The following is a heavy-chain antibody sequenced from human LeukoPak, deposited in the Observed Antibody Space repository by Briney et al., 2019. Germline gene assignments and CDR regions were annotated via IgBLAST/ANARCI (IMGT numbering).Heavy chain of an antibody. D-gene: IGHD6-19*01. V-gene: IGHV4-61*05. CDR1: GGSISSSSYY. CDR2: IYYSGST. CDR3: ASLHSSGSPFDY. Sequence: PSETLSLTCTVSGGSISSSSYYWGWIRQPPGKGLEWIGYIYYSGSTNYNPSLKSRVTISVDTSKNQFSLKLSSVTAADTAVYYWASLHSSGSPFDYWGQGTLVTVSS. J-gene: IGHJ4*02.